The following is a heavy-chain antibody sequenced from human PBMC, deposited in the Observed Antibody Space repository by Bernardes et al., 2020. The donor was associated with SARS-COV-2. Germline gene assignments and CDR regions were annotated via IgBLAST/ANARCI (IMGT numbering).Heavy chain of an antibody. D-gene: IGHD2-2*01. V-gene: IGHV4-34*01. Sequence: SETLSLTCAVYGGSFSGYYWSWIRQPPGKGLEWIGEINHSGSTNYNPSLKSRVTISVDTSKNQFSLKLSSVTAADTAVYYCARGLKDIVVVPAAHNWFDPWGQGTLVTVSS. CDR2: INHSGST. J-gene: IGHJ5*02. CDR1: GGSFSGYY. CDR3: ARGLKDIVVVPAAHNWFDP.